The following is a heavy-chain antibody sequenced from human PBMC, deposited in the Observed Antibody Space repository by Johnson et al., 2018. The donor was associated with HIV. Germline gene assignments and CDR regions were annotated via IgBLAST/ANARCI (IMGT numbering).Heavy chain of an antibody. CDR2: IRYDGSNK. CDR1: GFTFSSYG. Sequence: QEQLVESGGGVVQPGGSLRLSCAASGFTFSSYGMHWVRQAPGKGLEWVAFIRYDGSNKYYADSVKGRFTISRDNSKNTLYLQINSLRAEDTAVYYCAKDMVRGFWGDAFDIWGQWTMVTVSS. J-gene: IGHJ3*02. CDR3: AKDMVRGFWGDAFDI. V-gene: IGHV3-30*02. D-gene: IGHD3-10*01.